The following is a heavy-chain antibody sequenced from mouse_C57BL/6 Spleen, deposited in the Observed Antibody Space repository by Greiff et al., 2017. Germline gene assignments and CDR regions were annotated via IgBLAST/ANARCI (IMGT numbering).Heavy chain of an antibody. D-gene: IGHD4-1*01. CDR1: GYTFTDHT. V-gene: IGHV1-78*01. CDR2: IYPRDGST. Sequence: VQLQQSDAELVKPGASVKISCKVSGYTFTDHTIHWMKQRPEQGLEWIGYIYPRDGSTKYNEKFKGKATLTADKSSSPAYRQLNSLTSEDSAVXFCARRWELAWFAYWGQGTLVTVSA. J-gene: IGHJ3*01. CDR3: ARRWELAWFAY.